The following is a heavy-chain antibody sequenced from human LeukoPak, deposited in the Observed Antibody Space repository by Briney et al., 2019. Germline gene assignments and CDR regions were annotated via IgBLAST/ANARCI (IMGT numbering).Heavy chain of an antibody. J-gene: IGHJ4*02. V-gene: IGHV3-23*01. Sequence: GGTLRLSCAASGFTFSSYGMSWVRQAPGKGLEWVSAISGSGGSTYYADSVKGRFTISRDNSKNTLYLQMNSLRAEDTAVYYCAKSIQLWFSYYFDYWGQGTLVTVSS. D-gene: IGHD5-18*01. CDR2: ISGSGGST. CDR1: GFTFSSYG. CDR3: AKSIQLWFSYYFDY.